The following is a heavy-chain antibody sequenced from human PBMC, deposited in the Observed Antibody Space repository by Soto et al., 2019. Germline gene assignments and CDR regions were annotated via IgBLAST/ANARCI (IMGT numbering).Heavy chain of an antibody. J-gene: IGHJ3*02. CDR1: GCTFSSYA. CDR2: IIPIFGTA. CDR3: ARDFRGEMTHAFDI. V-gene: IGHV1-69*06. D-gene: IGHD3-10*01. Sequence: RASVKVSCKASGCTFSSYAISCVRQAPGQGLEWMGGIIPIFGTANYAQKFQGRVTITADKSTSTAYMELSSLRSEDTAVYYCARDFRGEMTHAFDIWGQGTMVTVSS.